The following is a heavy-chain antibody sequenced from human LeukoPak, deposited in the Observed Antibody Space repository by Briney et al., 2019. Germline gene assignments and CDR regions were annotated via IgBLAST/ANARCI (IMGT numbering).Heavy chain of an antibody. J-gene: IGHJ4*02. CDR1: GFTFSNYA. CDR2: ISGNGGGA. Sequence: PGGSLRLSCAASGFTFSNYAMSWVRQAPGKGLEWVSAISGNGGGAYYADSVKGRFTISRDNSKNTLYLQMNSLRAEDTAVYYCAKGTKVIVVDNYFDCWGQGTLVTVSS. D-gene: IGHD3-22*01. CDR3: AKGTKVIVVDNYFDC. V-gene: IGHV3-23*01.